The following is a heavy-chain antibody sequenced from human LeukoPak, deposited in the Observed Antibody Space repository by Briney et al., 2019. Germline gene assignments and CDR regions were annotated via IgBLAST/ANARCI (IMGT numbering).Heavy chain of an antibody. CDR3: ARGRPPYCSSTCNWFDP. CDR1: GYTFTGYY. CDR2: INPNSGGT. V-gene: IGHV1-2*02. D-gene: IGHD2-2*01. J-gene: IGHJ5*02. Sequence: ASVKVSCKASGYTFTGYYMHWVRQAPGQRLEWMGWINPNSGGTNYAQKFQGRVTMTRDTSISTAYMELSSLRSEDTAVYYCARGRPPYCSSTCNWFDPWGQGTLVTVSS.